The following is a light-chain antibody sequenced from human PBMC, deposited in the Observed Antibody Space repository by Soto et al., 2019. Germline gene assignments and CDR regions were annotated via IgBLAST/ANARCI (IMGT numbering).Light chain of an antibody. CDR2: DVS. CDR3: CSYAGSYTWV. J-gene: IGLJ2*01. Sequence: QSALTQPSSVSGSPGQSVTISCTGTSSDVGGYNYVSWYQQHPGKAPKLMIYDVSKRPSGVPDRCSGSKSGNTASLTISGLQAEDEADYYCCSYAGSYTWVFGGGTKVTVL. CDR1: SSDVGGYNY. V-gene: IGLV2-11*01.